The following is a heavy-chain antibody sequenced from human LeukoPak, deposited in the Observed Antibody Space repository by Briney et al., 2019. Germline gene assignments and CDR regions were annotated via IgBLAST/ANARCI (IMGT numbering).Heavy chain of an antibody. CDR1: GFTFSTFA. V-gene: IGHV3-7*01. CDR3: ARDVSGTGGKDY. D-gene: IGHD1-1*01. Sequence: PGGSLRLSCAASGFTFSTFAMNWVRQAPGKGLGWVANIKQDGSQKYYVDSVKGRFTISRDNAKNSLYLQMNSLRAEDTAVYYCARDVSGTGGKDYWGQGTLVTVSS. J-gene: IGHJ4*02. CDR2: IKQDGSQK.